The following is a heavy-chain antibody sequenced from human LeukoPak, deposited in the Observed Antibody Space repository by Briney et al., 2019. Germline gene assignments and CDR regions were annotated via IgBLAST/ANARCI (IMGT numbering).Heavy chain of an antibody. CDR1: GYTFTTYD. Sequence: ASVKVSCKASGYTFTTYDINWVRLAPGQGLEWMAWMNPNSGNTGYAQKFRGRVTMTRDTSISTAYMEIGSLTSEDTAVYYCARGRLAAGGRLFDYWGQGTLVTVSS. CDR3: ARGRLAAGGRLFDY. J-gene: IGHJ4*02. CDR2: MNPNSGNT. D-gene: IGHD6-13*01. V-gene: IGHV1-8*01.